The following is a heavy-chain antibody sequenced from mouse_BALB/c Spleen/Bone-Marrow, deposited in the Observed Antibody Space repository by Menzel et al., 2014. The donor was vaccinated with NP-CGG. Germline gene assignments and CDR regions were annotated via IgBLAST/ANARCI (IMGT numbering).Heavy chain of an antibody. J-gene: IGHJ3*01. CDR1: GFNIKDYY. D-gene: IGHD2-1*01. CDR2: IDPENGNT. V-gene: IGHV14-1*02. Sequence: VQLQQSGAELVRPGALVKLSCKASGFNIKDYYMHWVKQRPEQGLEWIGWIDPENGNTIYDPKFQGKARITADTSSNTAYLQLSSLTSEDTAVYYCAGGNYRFAYWGQGTLVTVSA. CDR3: AGGNYRFAY.